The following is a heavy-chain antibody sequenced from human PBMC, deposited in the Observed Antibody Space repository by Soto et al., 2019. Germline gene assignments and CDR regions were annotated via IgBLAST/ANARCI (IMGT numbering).Heavy chain of an antibody. CDR3: ARSSQSPVPTFDY. Sequence: QVQLQESGPGLVKPSQTLSLTCTVSGGSISSGGYYWSWIRQHPGKGLEWIGYIYYSGSTYYNPSFKSRVTISVDTSQNPFSRKLSSVTAADTALYYCARSSQSPVPTFDYWGQGTLVTVSS. J-gene: IGHJ4*02. V-gene: IGHV4-31*03. CDR1: GGSISSGGYY. D-gene: IGHD4-17*01. CDR2: IYYSGST.